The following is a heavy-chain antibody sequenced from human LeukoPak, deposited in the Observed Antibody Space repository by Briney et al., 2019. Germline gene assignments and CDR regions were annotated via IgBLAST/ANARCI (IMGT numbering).Heavy chain of an antibody. J-gene: IGHJ4*02. D-gene: IGHD6-13*01. CDR3: AKVETAAAATLRGFDY. Sequence: GGSLRLSCAASGFTFSSYAMSWVRQALGKGLEWVSSIGGSGGSTYYADSVKGRFTISRDNSKNTLYLQMNSLRAEDTAVYYCAKVETAAAATLRGFDYWGQGTLVTVSS. CDR2: IGGSGGST. CDR1: GFTFSSYA. V-gene: IGHV3-23*01.